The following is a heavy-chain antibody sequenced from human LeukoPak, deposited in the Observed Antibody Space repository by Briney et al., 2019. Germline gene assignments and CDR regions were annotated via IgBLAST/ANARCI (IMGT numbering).Heavy chain of an antibody. V-gene: IGHV3-7*01. Sequence: GGSLRLSCGASGFTFDDYWMSWVRQAPGQGLEWVANINQDGSEKYYLDSAKGRFTISRDNAKNSLYLQMNSLRAEDTAVYYCARHGYSGYGGFDYWGQGTLVTVSS. CDR3: ARHGYSGYGGFDY. J-gene: IGHJ4*02. CDR2: INQDGSEK. D-gene: IGHD5-12*01. CDR1: GFTFDDYW.